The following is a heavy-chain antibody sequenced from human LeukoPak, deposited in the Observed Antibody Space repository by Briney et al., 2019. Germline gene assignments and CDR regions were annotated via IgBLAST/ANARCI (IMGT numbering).Heavy chain of an antibody. CDR2: INPNSGGT. CDR1: GYTFTGYY. D-gene: IGHD3-10*01. Sequence: ASVKVSCKASGYTFTGYYMHWVRQAPGQGLEWMGWINPNSGGTNYAQKFQGRVTMTRDTSTSTVYMELSSLRSEDTAVYYCARVKRFGESHFDYWGQGTLVTVSS. V-gene: IGHV1-2*02. J-gene: IGHJ4*02. CDR3: ARVKRFGESHFDY.